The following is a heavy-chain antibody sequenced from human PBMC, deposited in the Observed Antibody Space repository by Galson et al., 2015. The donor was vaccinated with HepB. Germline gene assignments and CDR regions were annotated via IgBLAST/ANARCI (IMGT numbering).Heavy chain of an antibody. J-gene: IGHJ1*01. V-gene: IGHV3-33*01. D-gene: IGHD6-19*01. Sequence: SLRLSCAASGFTFSSYGMHWVRQAPGKGPEWVAVIWYDGSNKYYADSVKGRFTISRDNSKSTLYLQMNSLRAEDTAVYYCARDRIAVAGPPRGYFQHWGQGTLVTVSS. CDR2: IWYDGSNK. CDR3: ARDRIAVAGPPRGYFQH. CDR1: GFTFSSYG.